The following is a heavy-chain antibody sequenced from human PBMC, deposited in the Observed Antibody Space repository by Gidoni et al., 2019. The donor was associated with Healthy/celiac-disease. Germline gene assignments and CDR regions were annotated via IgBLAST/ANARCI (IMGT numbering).Heavy chain of an antibody. Sequence: QLQLQESGPGLVKPSATLSLTCTVSGGSISSSSYYWGWIRQPPGKGLEWIGSIYYSGSTYYNPSLKSRVTISVDTSKNQFSLKLSSVTAADTAVYYWASPESGTDAFDIWGQGTMVTVSS. CDR3: ASPESGTDAFDI. CDR2: IYYSGST. J-gene: IGHJ3*02. V-gene: IGHV4-39*01. CDR1: GGSISSSSYY. D-gene: IGHD1-1*01.